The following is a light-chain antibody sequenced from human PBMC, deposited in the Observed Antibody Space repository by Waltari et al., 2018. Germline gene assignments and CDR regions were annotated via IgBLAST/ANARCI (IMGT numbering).Light chain of an antibody. CDR2: AAS. CDR1: QSMSTY. V-gene: IGKV1-39*01. J-gene: IGKJ2*01. Sequence: TCRATQSMSTYLNWDQQKPGKAPNLLIFAASTLHSGVPSRFSGSGSGTDFTLTISSLQPEDFATYYCQQSYNTPHTFGQGSKLEIK. CDR3: QQSYNTPHT.